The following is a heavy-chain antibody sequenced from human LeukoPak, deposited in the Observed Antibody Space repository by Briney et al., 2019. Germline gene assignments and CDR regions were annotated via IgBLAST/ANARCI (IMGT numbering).Heavy chain of an antibody. CDR2: IAPYNGDT. J-gene: IGHJ4*02. CDR3: ASRNYYDTTGYYQFYFDY. CDR1: GYTFTNFG. D-gene: IGHD3-22*01. V-gene: IGHV1-18*01. Sequence: ASVRVSCKASGYTFTNFGITWVRQAPGQGLEWMGWIAPYNGDTHYTQSLQDRVTRNTDTSTSTAYMELRSLRSDDTAVYYCASRNYYDTTGYYQFYFDYWGQGTLVTVSS.